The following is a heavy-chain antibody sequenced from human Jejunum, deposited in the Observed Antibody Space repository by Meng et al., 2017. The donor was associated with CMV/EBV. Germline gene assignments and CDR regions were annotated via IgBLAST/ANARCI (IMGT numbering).Heavy chain of an antibody. CDR3: ARFTVATGAY. CDR1: GYSFSDYT. V-gene: IGHV1-2*06. D-gene: IGHD4-17*01. J-gene: IGHJ4*02. CDR2: INAKSGDT. Sequence: KVSCTSSGYSFSDYTVNWVRQAPGQGLQWMGRINAKSGDTKYAQKFQGRVTMTRDTSISTGYMELSSLTSDDTAIYYCARFTVATGAYWGQGTLVTVSS.